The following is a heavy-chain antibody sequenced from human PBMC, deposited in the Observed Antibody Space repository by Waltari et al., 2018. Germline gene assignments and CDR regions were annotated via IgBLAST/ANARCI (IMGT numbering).Heavy chain of an antibody. D-gene: IGHD3-3*01. Sequence: EVQLLESGGGLVQPGGSLRLSCAASGFTVSSNYMSWVRQAPGKGLEWVSVIYSGGSTYYADSVKGRFTISRDNSKNTLYLQMNSLRAEDTAVYYCAREDRTLFGVVYGMDVWGQGTTVTVSS. CDR1: GFTVSSNY. CDR3: AREDRTLFGVVYGMDV. V-gene: IGHV3-66*01. J-gene: IGHJ6*02. CDR2: IYSGGST.